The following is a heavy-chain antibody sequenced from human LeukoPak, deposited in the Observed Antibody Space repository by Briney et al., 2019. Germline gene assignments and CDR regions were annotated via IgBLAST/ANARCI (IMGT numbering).Heavy chain of an antibody. CDR2: IYYSGST. Sequence: SETLSLTCTVSGGSVSSGSYYWSWIRQPPGKGLEWIGYIYYSGSTNYNPSLKSRVTISVDTSKNQFSLKLSSVTAADTAVYYCARGGGELFDYWGQGTLVTVSS. D-gene: IGHD1-26*01. CDR3: ARGGGELFDY. CDR1: GGSVSSGSYY. V-gene: IGHV4-61*01. J-gene: IGHJ4*02.